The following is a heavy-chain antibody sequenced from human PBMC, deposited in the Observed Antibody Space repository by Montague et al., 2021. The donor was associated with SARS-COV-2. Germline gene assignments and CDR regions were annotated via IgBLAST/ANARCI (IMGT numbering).Heavy chain of an antibody. D-gene: IGHD1-1*01. CDR3: ARAQNTCFIANCVNYFAF. V-gene: IGHV4-59*11. Sequence: SETLSLTCTVSAGSISSHYWSWIRQPPGKALEWIGYVYYTGSTKYNPSLKSRVTMSVYTPKNRFSLSLRSLTAADTAVSYCARAQNTCFIANCVNYFAFWGLGALVTVSS. CDR1: AGSISSHY. J-gene: IGHJ4*02. CDR2: VYYTGST.